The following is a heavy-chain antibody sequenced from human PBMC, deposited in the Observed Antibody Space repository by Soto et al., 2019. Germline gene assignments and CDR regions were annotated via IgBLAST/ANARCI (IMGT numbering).Heavy chain of an antibody. Sequence: PGGSLRLSCAACGFTLSSYVMTWVRQTSGKGLDWVSTISGSNNNTYHADSVKGRFTISRENSKNRLYLQMKSLRAEETAVYYCARDDLDDSWGQGTLVTV. CDR1: GFTLSSYV. J-gene: IGHJ4*02. V-gene: IGHV3-23*01. D-gene: IGHD1-1*01. CDR3: ARDDLDDS. CDR2: ISGSNNNT.